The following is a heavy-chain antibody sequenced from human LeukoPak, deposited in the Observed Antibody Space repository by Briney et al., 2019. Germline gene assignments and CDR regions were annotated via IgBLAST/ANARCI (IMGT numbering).Heavy chain of an antibody. D-gene: IGHD2-21*01. V-gene: IGHV3-23*01. CDR1: GLTISRYA. J-gene: IGHJ5*02. Sequence: GGSLRLSCAASGLTISRYAMNWVRQAPGKGLEWVSSIASDGDTFYADSVKGRFTTSRDISKNTLHLQMNSLRDDDTAVYFCAKEAYRHLDLHTWGQGSLVIVSS. CDR2: IASDGDT. CDR3: AKEAYRHLDLHT.